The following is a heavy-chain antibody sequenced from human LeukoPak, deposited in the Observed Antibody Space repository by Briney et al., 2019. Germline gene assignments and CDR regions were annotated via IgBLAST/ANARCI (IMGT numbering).Heavy chain of an antibody. CDR2: ISYDGSNK. Sequence: SGGSLRLSCAASGFTFSSYGMHWVRQAPGKGLEWVAVISYDGSNKYYADSVKGRFTISRDNSKNTLYLQMNSLRAEDTAVYYCAKAPRRVEWLRSYFDYWGQGTLVTVSS. D-gene: IGHD5-12*01. CDR3: AKAPRRVEWLRSYFDY. V-gene: IGHV3-30*18. J-gene: IGHJ4*02. CDR1: GFTFSSYG.